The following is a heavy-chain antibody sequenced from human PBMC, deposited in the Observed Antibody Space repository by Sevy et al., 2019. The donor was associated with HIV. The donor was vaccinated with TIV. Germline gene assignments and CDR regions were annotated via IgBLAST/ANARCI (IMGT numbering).Heavy chain of an antibody. D-gene: IGHD6-13*01. J-gene: IGHJ6*02. Sequence: GGSLRLSCAASGFTFSSHWMSWVRQAPGTGLEWVANIKQDGSDKYYVDSVKGRFTISRDNAKNSLSLQMNSLRAEDTAVYYCARDTGGIGMDVWGQRTTVTVSS. CDR1: GFTFSSHW. CDR2: IKQDGSDK. V-gene: IGHV3-7*01. CDR3: ARDTGGIGMDV.